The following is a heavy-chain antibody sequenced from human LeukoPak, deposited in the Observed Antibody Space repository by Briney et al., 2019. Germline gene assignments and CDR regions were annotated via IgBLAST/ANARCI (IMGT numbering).Heavy chain of an antibody. CDR3: ARDHCSSTSCYSDYHYYYMDV. J-gene: IGHJ6*03. D-gene: IGHD2-2*02. Sequence: SETLSLTCTVSGGSISSYYWSWIRQPPGKGLEWIGYIYYSGSTNYNPSLKSRVTISVDTSKNQFSLKLSSVTAADTAVYYCARDHCSSTSCYSDYHYYYMDVWGKGTTVTVSS. V-gene: IGHV4-59*01. CDR1: GGSISSYY. CDR2: IYYSGST.